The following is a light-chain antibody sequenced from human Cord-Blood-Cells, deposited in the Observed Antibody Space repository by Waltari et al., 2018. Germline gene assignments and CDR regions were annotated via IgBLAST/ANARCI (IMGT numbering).Light chain of an antibody. Sequence: DIKMTQSPSTLSASVGDRVTITCRASQSISSWLAWYQQKPGKAPKLLIYKASSLESGVPSRFSGSGSGTEFTLTISSLQPDDFATYYCQQYNSYSALTCGGGTKVEIK. J-gene: IGKJ4*01. CDR2: KAS. CDR3: QQYNSYSALT. CDR1: QSISSW. V-gene: IGKV1-5*03.